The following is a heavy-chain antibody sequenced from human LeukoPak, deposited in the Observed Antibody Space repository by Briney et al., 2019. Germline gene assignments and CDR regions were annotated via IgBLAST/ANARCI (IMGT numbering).Heavy chain of an antibody. CDR3: VRVSTTALDY. Sequence: PGGSLRLSCAASGFTFSNSWMSWVRQAPGKGLEWVGRIKSKTAGGTVYYPAPVQGRFTISRDDSKNSLYLQMNGLKTEDTAVYYCVRVSTTALDYWGQGTLVTVSS. D-gene: IGHD5-18*01. CDR2: IKSKTAGGTV. J-gene: IGHJ4*02. V-gene: IGHV3-15*01. CDR1: GFTFSNSW.